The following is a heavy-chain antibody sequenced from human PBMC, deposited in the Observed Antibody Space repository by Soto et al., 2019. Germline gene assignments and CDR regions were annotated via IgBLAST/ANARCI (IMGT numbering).Heavy chain of an antibody. D-gene: IGHD1-20*01. CDR3: ATAPRRYNVTPVDT. J-gene: IGHJ5*01. Sequence: SEKLSVTYTVAVGSFSSTNYFWCWIRQPPGKGLEWIASMYFGGMTYYNSSLKSRLTVSVDTSNSQFSLRLSSVAAADTAVYFCATAPRRYNVTPVDTLCHRPLVT. CDR1: VGSFSSTNYF. CDR2: MYFGGMT. V-gene: IGHV4-39*01.